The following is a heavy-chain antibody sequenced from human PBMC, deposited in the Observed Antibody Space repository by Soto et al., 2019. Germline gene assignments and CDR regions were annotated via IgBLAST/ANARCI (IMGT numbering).Heavy chain of an antibody. V-gene: IGHV3-30*04. J-gene: IGHJ4*02. CDR1: GFTFSSYS. CDR3: AKGGPTIAVACF. D-gene: IGHD6-19*01. CDR2: ISYDGSDK. Sequence: PGGSLRLSCAASGFTFSSYSMHWVRQTPGKGLERVAVISYDGSDKYYADSVKGRFTISRDNSKNTLYLQMNSLRAEDAAVYYCAKGGPTIAVACFWGQGTLVTVSS.